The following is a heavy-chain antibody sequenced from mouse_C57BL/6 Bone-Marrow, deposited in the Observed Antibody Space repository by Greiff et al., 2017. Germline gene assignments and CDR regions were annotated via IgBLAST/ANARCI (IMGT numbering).Heavy chain of an antibody. CDR1: GFTFSDYY. J-gene: IGHJ1*03. D-gene: IGHD1-1*01. CDR2: ISNGGGST. CDR3: ASQYCSSHWYFDF. V-gene: IGHV5-12*01. Sequence: EVHLVESGGGLVQPGGSLKLSCAASGFTFSDYYMYWVRQTPEKRLEWVAYISNGGGSTYYPDSVKGRFNISRDNAKNTLYLQMSRLKSEDTAMYYCASQYCSSHWYFDFWGTGTTVTVSS.